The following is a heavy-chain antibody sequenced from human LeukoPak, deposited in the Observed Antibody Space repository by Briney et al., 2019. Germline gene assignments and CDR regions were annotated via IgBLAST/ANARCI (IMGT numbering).Heavy chain of an antibody. V-gene: IGHV4-34*01. CDR2: SNHSGST. Sequence: SETLSLTCTVSGGSITDYYWSWIRQPPGKGLEWIGESNHSGSTNYNPSLKSRVTIDTSKNQFSLKLSSVTAADTAVYYCARNQRILKGMDVWGQGTTVTVSS. D-gene: IGHD6-25*01. J-gene: IGHJ6*02. CDR3: ARNQRILKGMDV. CDR1: GGSITDYY.